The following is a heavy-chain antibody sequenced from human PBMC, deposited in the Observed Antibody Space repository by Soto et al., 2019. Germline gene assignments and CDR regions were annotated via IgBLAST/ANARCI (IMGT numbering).Heavy chain of an antibody. CDR2: INPSGGSA. D-gene: IGHD2-21*01. V-gene: IGHV1-46*04. Sequence: ASVTVSCTASGYSFTSYYMHWVRQAPGQGLEWMGIINPSGGSATYAQKLQGRVTMTRDTSTSTVYMELSSLRSEDTAVYYCARDERFPSSGMDVWGQGTTVTVSS. CDR1: GYSFTSYY. CDR3: ARDERFPSSGMDV. J-gene: IGHJ6*02.